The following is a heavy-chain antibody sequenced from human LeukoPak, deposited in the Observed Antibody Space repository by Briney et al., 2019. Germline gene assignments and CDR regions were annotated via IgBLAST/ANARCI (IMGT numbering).Heavy chain of an antibody. CDR3: ARDPLFRIAVAGYFDY. D-gene: IGHD6-19*01. V-gene: IGHV3-23*01. CDR1: GFTFDDYG. Sequence: GGSLRLSCAASGFTFDDYGMSWVRQAPGKGLEWVSGISGSGGSTYYADSVKGRFTISRDNSKNTLYLQMNSLRAEDTAVYYCARDPLFRIAVAGYFDYWGQGTLVTVPS. CDR2: ISGSGGST. J-gene: IGHJ4*02.